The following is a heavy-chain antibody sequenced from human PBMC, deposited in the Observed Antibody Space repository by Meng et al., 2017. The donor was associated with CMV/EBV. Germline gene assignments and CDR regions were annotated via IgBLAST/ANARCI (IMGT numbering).Heavy chain of an antibody. Sequence: GGSLRLSCAASGFTFGSYWMSWVRQAPGKGLEWVANIKQDGSEKYYVDSVKGRFTISRDNAKNSLYLQMNSLRAEDTAVYYCARGLRGPSLVRGVTHDAFDIWGQGTMVTVSS. CDR2: IKQDGSEK. D-gene: IGHD3-10*01. V-gene: IGHV3-7*01. CDR1: GFTFGSYW. CDR3: ARGLRGPSLVRGVTHDAFDI. J-gene: IGHJ3*02.